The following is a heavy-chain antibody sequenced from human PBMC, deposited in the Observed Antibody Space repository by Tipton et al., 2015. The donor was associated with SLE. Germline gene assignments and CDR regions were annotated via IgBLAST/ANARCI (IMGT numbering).Heavy chain of an antibody. Sequence: TLSLTCTVSGGSISSSSYYWGWIRQPPGKGLEWIGEIYYSGSTNYNPSLKSRVTISVDKSKNQFSLKLSSVTAADTAVYYCARCYSSSWYGVNVWGQGTTVTVSS. V-gene: IGHV4-39*07. CDR2: IYYSGST. J-gene: IGHJ6*02. D-gene: IGHD6-13*01. CDR1: GGSISSSSYY. CDR3: ARCYSSSWYGVNV.